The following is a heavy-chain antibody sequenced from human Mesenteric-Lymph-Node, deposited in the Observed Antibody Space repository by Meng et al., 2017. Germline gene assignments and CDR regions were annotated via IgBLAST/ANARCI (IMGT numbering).Heavy chain of an antibody. CDR2: INPNSGGT. CDR1: GSPVTGSY. D-gene: IGHD3-10*01. V-gene: IGHV1-2*06. J-gene: IGHJ4*02. Sequence: GPEVKRPGAPLKCSFQASGSPVTGSYMHLVRQAPGQGLEWKGRINPNSGGTNYAQKFQGRVTMTRATPISTAYMELSRLRSDDTAVYYCARGVGYYGSGSYPPTDYWGQGTLVTVS. CDR3: ARGVGYYGSGSYPPTDY.